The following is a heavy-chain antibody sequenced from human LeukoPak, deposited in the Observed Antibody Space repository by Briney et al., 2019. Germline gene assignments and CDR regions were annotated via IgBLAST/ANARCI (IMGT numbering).Heavy chain of an antibody. Sequence: GGSLRLSCAASGFTFSSYGMHWVRQAPGKGLEWMAVIRYVGSDKYYADSVKGRFTISRDNSKNTLYLQMNSLRAEDTAVYYCASGPGPLVVPAAEFDYWGQGTLVTVSS. CDR1: GFTFSSYG. J-gene: IGHJ4*02. CDR3: ASGPGPLVVPAAEFDY. V-gene: IGHV3-30*19. D-gene: IGHD2-2*01. CDR2: IRYVGSDK.